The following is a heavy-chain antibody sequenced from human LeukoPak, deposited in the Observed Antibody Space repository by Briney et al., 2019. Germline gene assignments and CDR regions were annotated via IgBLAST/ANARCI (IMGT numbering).Heavy chain of an antibody. J-gene: IGHJ6*02. CDR3: VKGMGLYDYYAMDV. V-gene: IGHV3-64D*06. CDR2: ISSNGGRT. CDR1: GFTFSSYA. D-gene: IGHD4/OR15-4a*01. Sequence: GGSLRLSCSASGFTFSSYAMHWVRQAPGKGLEHVSPISSNGGRTYYADSVKGRFTISRDNSKNTLYLQMSSLRAEDTAAYYCVKGMGLYDYYAMDVWGQGTTVTVSS.